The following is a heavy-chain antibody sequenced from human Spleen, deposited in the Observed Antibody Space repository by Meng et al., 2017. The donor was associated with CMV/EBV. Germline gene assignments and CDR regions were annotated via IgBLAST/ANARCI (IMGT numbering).Heavy chain of an antibody. V-gene: IGHV1-3*04. CDR3: ARGVGTLIIDY. Sequence: SCTASGYPFSSYAIHWVRQAPGQRLEWMGWINTGNGNPKYSQKFHGRVTITRDTSASTAYMELSSLRSEDTAVYYCARGVGTLIIDYWGQGTLVTVSS. J-gene: IGHJ4*02. D-gene: IGHD4-23*01. CDR1: GYPFSSYA. CDR2: INTGNGNP.